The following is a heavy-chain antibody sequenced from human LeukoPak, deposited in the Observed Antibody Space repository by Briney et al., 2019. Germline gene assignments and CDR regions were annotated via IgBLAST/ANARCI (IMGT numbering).Heavy chain of an antibody. J-gene: IGHJ4*02. V-gene: IGHV4-38-2*01. CDR3: ARRPEAPITGFDF. CDR2: IYPSGTP. Sequence: SETLSLTCAVSGYSVSSAYYWAWIRQPPGGGLEWIGSIYPSGTPYYKSSLRSGLIISIDTSKNPFSLRLSSVTAADTAMYDCARRPEAPITGFDFWGQGALVAVSS. CDR1: GYSVSSAYY. D-gene: IGHD1-14*01.